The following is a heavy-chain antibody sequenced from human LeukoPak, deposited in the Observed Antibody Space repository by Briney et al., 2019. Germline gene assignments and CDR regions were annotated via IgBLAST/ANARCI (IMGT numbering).Heavy chain of an antibody. Sequence: GGSLRLSCEVSGFPFTLYNMNWVRQAPGKGLEWLSYISSSTNTIYYADSVKGRFTISRDNAKNSLYLQMNSLRAEDTAVYYCARAEGSGSSLDYWGQGTLVTVSS. V-gene: IGHV3-48*04. CDR1: GFPFTLYN. D-gene: IGHD3-10*01. CDR3: ARAEGSGSSLDY. CDR2: ISSSTNTI. J-gene: IGHJ4*02.